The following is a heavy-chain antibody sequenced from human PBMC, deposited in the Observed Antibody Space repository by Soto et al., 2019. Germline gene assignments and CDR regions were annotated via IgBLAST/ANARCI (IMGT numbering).Heavy chain of an antibody. CDR1: GGSFSGYY. CDR3: ARFLWQQWLVQATNWFDP. J-gene: IGHJ5*02. Sequence: SETLSLTCAVYGGSFSGYYWSWIRQPPGKGLEWIGEINHSGSTNYNPSLKSRVTISVDTSKNQFSLKLSSVTAADTAVYYCARFLWQQWLVQATNWFDPWGQGTLVTVSS. D-gene: IGHD6-19*01. CDR2: INHSGST. V-gene: IGHV4-34*01.